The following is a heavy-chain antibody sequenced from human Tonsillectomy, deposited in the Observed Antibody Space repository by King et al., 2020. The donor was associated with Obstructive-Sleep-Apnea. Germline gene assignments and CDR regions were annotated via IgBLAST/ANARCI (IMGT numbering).Heavy chain of an antibody. V-gene: IGHV4-4*02. D-gene: IGHD2-8*01. CDR1: GGSISSTNW. Sequence: VQLQESGPGLVKPSGTLSLTCAVSGGSISSTNWWTWVRRPPGKGLRWIGEIHHSGSTNYNPSLKSRVTILVDKSKNQFSLKLSSVTAADTAVYYCARVKWRPLYYGMDVWGQGTTVTVSS. CDR2: IHHSGST. J-gene: IGHJ6*02. CDR3: ARVKWRPLYYGMDV.